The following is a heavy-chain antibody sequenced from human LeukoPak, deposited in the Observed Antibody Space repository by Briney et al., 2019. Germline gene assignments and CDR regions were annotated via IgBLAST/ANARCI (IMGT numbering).Heavy chain of an antibody. CDR1: ADSISDYY. Sequence: SETLSLTCTVSADSISDYYRGWIRQPPGKGLEWIGYFYNSGRSTYNPSLKSRVTISADTSKNHFSLKLNSVTTADTAVYYCTRGAGWLIDYWGQGTLVTVSS. CDR3: TRGAGWLIDY. V-gene: IGHV4-59*01. D-gene: IGHD3-16*01. J-gene: IGHJ4*02. CDR2: FYNSGRS.